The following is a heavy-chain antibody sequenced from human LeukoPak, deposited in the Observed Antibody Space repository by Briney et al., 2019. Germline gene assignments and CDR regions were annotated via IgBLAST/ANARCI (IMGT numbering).Heavy chain of an antibody. D-gene: IGHD3-10*01. V-gene: IGHV3-30*18. J-gene: IGHJ3*02. Sequence: GGSLRLSCAAAGFTFSSYGMHWVRQAPGKGLEWVAVISYDGSNKYYADSVKGRFTISRDNSKNTLYLQMNSLRAEDTAVYYCAKRQGYYYGSRHDAFDIWGQGTMVTVSS. CDR1: GFTFSSYG. CDR3: AKRQGYYYGSRHDAFDI. CDR2: ISYDGSNK.